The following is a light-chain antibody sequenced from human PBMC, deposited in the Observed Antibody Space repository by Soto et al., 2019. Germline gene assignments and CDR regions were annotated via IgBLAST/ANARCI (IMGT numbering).Light chain of an antibody. CDR1: QSISSW. CDR2: DAS. V-gene: IGKV1-5*01. J-gene: IGKJ3*01. CDR3: QQSYFSQFT. Sequence: DIQMTQSPSTLSGSVGDRVTITCRASQSISSWLAWYQQKPGKAPKLLIYDASSLESGVPSRFSGSGSGTEFTLTISSLQPEDFGTYFCQQSYFSQFTFGPGTKVDIK.